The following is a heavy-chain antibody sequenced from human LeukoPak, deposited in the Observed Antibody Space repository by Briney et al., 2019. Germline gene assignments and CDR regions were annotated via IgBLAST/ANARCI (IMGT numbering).Heavy chain of an antibody. CDR2: ISAYNGNT. CDR1: GYTFTSYG. D-gene: IGHD1-26*01. Sequence: ASVKVSCKASGYTFTSYGISWVRQAPGQGLEWMGWISAYNGNTNYAQKLQGRVTMTTDTSTSTAYMELRSLGSDDTAVYYCARAEVGATAVDYWGQGTLVTVSS. J-gene: IGHJ4*02. V-gene: IGHV1-18*01. CDR3: ARAEVGATAVDY.